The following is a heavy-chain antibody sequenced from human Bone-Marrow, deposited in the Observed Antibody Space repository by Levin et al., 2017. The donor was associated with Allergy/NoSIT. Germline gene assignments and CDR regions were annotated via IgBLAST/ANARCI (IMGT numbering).Heavy chain of an antibody. CDR2: ISGSGGNT. CDR3: AKDLGIGGFYDSSGWHPLSAFDI. CDR1: GFTFSSYV. Sequence: SCAASGFTFSSYVMSWVRQAPGKGLEWVSGISGSGGNTYDADSVKGRFTISRDNSKNTLYLQMNSLRAEDTAVYYCAKDLGIGGFYDSSGWHPLSAFDIWGQGTMVTVSS. D-gene: IGHD3-22*01. V-gene: IGHV3-23*01. J-gene: IGHJ3*02.